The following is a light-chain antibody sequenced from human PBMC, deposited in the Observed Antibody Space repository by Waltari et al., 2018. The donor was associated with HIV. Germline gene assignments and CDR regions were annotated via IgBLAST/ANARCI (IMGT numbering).Light chain of an antibody. CDR2: GVN. J-gene: IGLJ2*01. V-gene: IGLV2-14*03. Sequence: QSVLTQPASVSGSPGQSITISCTGPISDIRDYRSVSVSWYQHHPGKVPMLLISGVNDRPAGVSSRVSGTESGNTASLPISVLQPEDEAYYYCSSYETSLSVVFGGGTKVTVL. CDR1: ISDIRDYRSVS. CDR3: SSYETSLSVV.